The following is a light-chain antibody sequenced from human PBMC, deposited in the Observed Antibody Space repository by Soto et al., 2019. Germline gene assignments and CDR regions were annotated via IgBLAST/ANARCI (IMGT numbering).Light chain of an antibody. V-gene: IGLV2-11*01. J-gene: IGLJ1*01. CDR2: DVS. CDR3: CSYAGSYYV. CDR1: SSDVGGYNY. Sequence: QSALTQPRSVSGSPGQSVTISCTGTSSDVGGYNYVSWYQQHPGKAPKLMIYDVSKRPSGVPDRFSGSKSGNTASLTISGLQAEDEADYYCCSYAGSYYVXGTXXKVTVL.